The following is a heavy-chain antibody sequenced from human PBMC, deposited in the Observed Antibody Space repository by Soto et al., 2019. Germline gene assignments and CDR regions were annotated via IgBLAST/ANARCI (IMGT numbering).Heavy chain of an antibody. CDR3: ARTVQYCSGGSCYPPPNNWFDP. CDR2: IYHSGST. D-gene: IGHD2-15*01. V-gene: IGHV4-4*02. J-gene: IGHJ5*02. CDR1: GGSISSSNW. Sequence: ASETLSLTCAVSGGSISSSNWWSWVRQPPGKGREWIGEIYHSGSTNYNPSLKSRVTISVDKSKNQFSLKLSSVTAADTAVYYCARTVQYCSGGSCYPPPNNWFDPWGQGTLVTVS.